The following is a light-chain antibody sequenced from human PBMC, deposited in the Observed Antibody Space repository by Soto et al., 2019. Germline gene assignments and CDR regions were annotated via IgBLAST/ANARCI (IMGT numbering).Light chain of an antibody. Sequence: EIVLTQSPGTLSLSPGERAALSWRASQSVSSSYLAWYQQKPGQAPRLLIYGASSRATGIPDRFSGSGSGTDFTLTISRLEPEDFAVYYCQQYGSSPPLTFGGGTKVDIK. CDR2: GAS. CDR1: QSVSSSY. CDR3: QQYGSSPPLT. V-gene: IGKV3-20*01. J-gene: IGKJ4*01.